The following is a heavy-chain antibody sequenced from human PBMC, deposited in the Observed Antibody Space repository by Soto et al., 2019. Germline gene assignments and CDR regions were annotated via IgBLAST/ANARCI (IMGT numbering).Heavy chain of an antibody. CDR3: ARGVEIVVVPAAIPTHNWFDP. Sequence: ASLKVSCKASGYTFTGYYMHWVRQAPGQGLEWMGWINPNSGGTNYAQKFQGWVTMTRDTSISTAYMELSRLRSDDTAVYYCARGVEIVVVPAAIPTHNWFDPWGQGTLVTVSS. V-gene: IGHV1-2*04. J-gene: IGHJ5*02. CDR1: GYTFTGYY. CDR2: INPNSGGT. D-gene: IGHD2-2*01.